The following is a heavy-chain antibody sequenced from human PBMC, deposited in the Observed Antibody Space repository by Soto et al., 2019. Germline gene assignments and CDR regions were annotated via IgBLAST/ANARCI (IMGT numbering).Heavy chain of an antibody. D-gene: IGHD2-2*01. CDR2: IYYTGKT. CDR3: GRDLTSNANCIDP. Sequence: SETLSLTCSVSGDYIHVGGYYWTWIRQRPGKGLEWMGYIYYTGKTYYNPSLESRLTMSVGRSKNQFSLRLTSVTAADTAVYFCGRDLTSNANCIDPWGQGALVTVSS. J-gene: IGHJ5*02. CDR1: GDYIHVGGYY. V-gene: IGHV4-30-4*01.